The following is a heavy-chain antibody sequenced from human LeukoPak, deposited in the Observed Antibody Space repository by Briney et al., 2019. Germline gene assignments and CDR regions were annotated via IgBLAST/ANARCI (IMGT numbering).Heavy chain of an antibody. CDR1: GGXFSGYY. Sequence: SETLSLTCAVYGGXFSGYYCSWIRQPPGKGLEWIGEINHRGSTNYSPPLQCRVTISVDTSKNQFSLKLSSVTDADTAVYYCARAGDNSGYSDYWGQGILVTVSS. V-gene: IGHV4-34*01. D-gene: IGHD3-22*01. J-gene: IGHJ4*02. CDR3: ARAGDNSGYSDY. CDR2: INHRGST.